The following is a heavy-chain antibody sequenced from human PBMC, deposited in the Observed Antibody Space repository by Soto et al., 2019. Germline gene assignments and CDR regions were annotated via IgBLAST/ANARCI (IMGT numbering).Heavy chain of an antibody. CDR2: INPSGGST. D-gene: IGHD5-18*01. J-gene: IGHJ4*02. CDR1: GYTFTDYH. Sequence: QVQLVQSGAEVRRPGASVKVSCRASGYTFTDYHMHWVRQAPGLGLEWMGIINPSGGSTSSAQRFQGRVTMTRDTSTSTFHMQLTSLRSEDTAVYFCERDREGGNSPLVWAFDYWGQGTLVTVSS. CDR3: ERDREGGNSPLVWAFDY. V-gene: IGHV1-46*01.